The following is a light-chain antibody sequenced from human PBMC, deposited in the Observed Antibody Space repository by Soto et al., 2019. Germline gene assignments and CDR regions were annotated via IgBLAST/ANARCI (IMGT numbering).Light chain of an antibody. V-gene: IGLV3-25*03. CDR1: ALPKQY. CDR3: QSADSSGTYVV. J-gene: IGLJ2*01. CDR2: KDS. Sequence: SYELTHPPSVSVSPGQTARITCSGDALPKQYAYWYQQKPGQAPVLVIYKDSERPSGIPERFSGSSSGTTVTLTISGVQAEDEADYYCQSADSSGTYVVFGGGTKVTVL.